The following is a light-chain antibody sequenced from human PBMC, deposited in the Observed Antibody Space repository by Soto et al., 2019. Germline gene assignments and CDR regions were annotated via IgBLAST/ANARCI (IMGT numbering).Light chain of an antibody. CDR3: QVYDGSLFT. Sequence: DIVLTQSPGTLSLSPGERATLSCRASQSVSNSLLTWYQQKPGQAPRPLIYGAPNRATGVPDRFSGSGSGTEFTLSISRLEPEDFVVYYCQVYDGSLFTFGPGTKVDFK. CDR1: QSVSNSL. V-gene: IGKV3-20*01. J-gene: IGKJ3*01. CDR2: GAP.